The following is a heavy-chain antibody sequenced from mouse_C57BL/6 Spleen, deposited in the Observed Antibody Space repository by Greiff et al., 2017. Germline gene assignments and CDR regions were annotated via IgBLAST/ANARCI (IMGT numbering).Heavy chain of an antibody. V-gene: IGHV1-52*01. CDR2: IDPSDSEN. J-gene: IGHJ2*01. CDR1: GYTFTSYW. D-gene: IGHD1-2*01. Sequence: VKLQQPGAELVRPGSSVKLSCKASGYTFTSYWMHWVKQRPIQGLEWIGNIDPSDSENHYNQKFKDKATLTVDKSSSTSYMQLSSLTSEDSAVYYCAREGITSAFDYWGQGTTLTVSS. CDR3: AREGITSAFDY.